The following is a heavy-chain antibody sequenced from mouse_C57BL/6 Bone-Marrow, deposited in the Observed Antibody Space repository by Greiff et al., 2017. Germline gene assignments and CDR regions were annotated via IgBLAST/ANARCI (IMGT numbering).Heavy chain of an antibody. J-gene: IGHJ1*03. CDR1: GFSLSTFGMG. D-gene: IGHD1-1*01. CDR3: ARMDYYGRDWYFDV. Sequence: QVTLKVSGPGILQPSQTLSLTCSFSGFSLSTFGMGVGWIRPPSGKGLKWLAHIWWDDDKYYNPALKSRPTISKDTSNNQVFLKIANVDTADAATYCCARMDYYGRDWYFDVWGTGTTVTVSS. CDR2: IWWDDDK. V-gene: IGHV8-8*01.